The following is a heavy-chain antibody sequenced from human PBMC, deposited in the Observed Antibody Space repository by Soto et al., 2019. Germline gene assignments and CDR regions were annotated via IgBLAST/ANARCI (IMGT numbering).Heavy chain of an antibody. CDR3: ARGMITFGGY. CDR2: ISDDGINT. Sequence: QVQLVESGGGVVQPGRSLRLSCAASGFTFNNYAMYWVRQAPGKGLEWMAVISDDGINTYYADSVKGRFTLSRDNSKNTLYLQMNSLRPEDTAVYYCARGMITFGGYWGQGTLVTVSS. CDR1: GFTFNNYA. V-gene: IGHV3-30-3*01. D-gene: IGHD3-16*01. J-gene: IGHJ4*02.